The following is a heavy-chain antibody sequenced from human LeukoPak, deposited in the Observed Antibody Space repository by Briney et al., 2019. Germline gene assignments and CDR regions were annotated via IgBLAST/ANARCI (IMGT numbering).Heavy chain of an antibody. V-gene: IGHV4-59*01. J-gene: IGHJ4*02. CDR1: GGSISSYY. D-gene: IGHD3-3*01. Sequence: SETLSLTCTVSGGSISSYYWSWIRQPPGKGLEWIGCIYYSGSTNYNPSLKSRVTISVDTSKNQFSLKLSSVTAADTAVYYCARGATYYDFWSGYPVESYFDYWGQGTLVTVSS. CDR3: ARGATYYDFWSGYPVESYFDY. CDR2: IYYSGST.